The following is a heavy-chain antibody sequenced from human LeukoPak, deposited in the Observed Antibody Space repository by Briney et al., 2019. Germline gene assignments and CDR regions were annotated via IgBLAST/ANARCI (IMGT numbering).Heavy chain of an antibody. Sequence: SETLSLTCTVSGYSISSGYYWGWIRQPPGKGLEWIGNIYHSGSTYYNPSLKSRVTISIDTSKNQFSLKLSSVTAADTAVYYCARTNLDCKNGVCYDYWGQGTPVTVSS. V-gene: IGHV4-38-2*02. CDR2: IYHSGST. D-gene: IGHD2-8*01. CDR3: ARTNLDCKNGVCYDY. CDR1: GYSISSGYY. J-gene: IGHJ4*02.